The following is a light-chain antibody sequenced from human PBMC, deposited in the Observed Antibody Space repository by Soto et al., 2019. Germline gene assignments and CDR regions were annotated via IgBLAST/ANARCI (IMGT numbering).Light chain of an antibody. CDR2: AAS. V-gene: IGKV1-9*01. Sequence: DIQLTQSPSFLYASLGDRSTSTCRASQDISTYLAWYQQKPGKAPKLLIYAASTLQSGVPSRFSGSGSGTDFTLTISSLQPEDFATYYCQQLNSYPITFGHGTRLEI. J-gene: IGKJ5*01. CDR3: QQLNSYPIT. CDR1: QDISTY.